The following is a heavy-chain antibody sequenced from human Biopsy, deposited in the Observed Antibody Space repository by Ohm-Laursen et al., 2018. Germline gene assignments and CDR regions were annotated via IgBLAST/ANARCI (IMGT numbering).Heavy chain of an antibody. CDR1: GYSFTKYY. CDR2: INPTGGTT. V-gene: IGHV1-46*01. CDR3: ARDETGSSVFGPYYYGMDV. D-gene: IGHD3-9*01. J-gene: IGHJ6*02. Sequence: AASVKVSCKVSGYSFTKYYINWVRQAPGQGLERMGIINPTGGTTSYAEKFQGRVTLTRDTSTGTVYLELNSLIYEDTALYYCARDETGSSVFGPYYYGMDVWGQGTTVTVSS.